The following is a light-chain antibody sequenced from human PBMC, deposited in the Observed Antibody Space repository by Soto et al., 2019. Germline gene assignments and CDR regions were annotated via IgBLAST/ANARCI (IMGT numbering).Light chain of an antibody. Sequence: LVLTQSPGTLSLSPGERATLSCRASQSVSSNLAWYQQKPGQAPRLLIYDASNRATGIPARFSGSGSGTEFTLTISSLQPEDFAVYYCQQYNNWTQTFGQGTKVDIK. V-gene: IGKV3D-15*01. CDR2: DAS. J-gene: IGKJ1*01. CDR3: QQYNNWTQT. CDR1: QSVSSN.